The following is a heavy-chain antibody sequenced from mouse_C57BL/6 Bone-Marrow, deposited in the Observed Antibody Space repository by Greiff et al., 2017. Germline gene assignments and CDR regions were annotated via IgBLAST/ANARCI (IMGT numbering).Heavy chain of an antibody. Sequence: EVQLQQSGPVLVKPGASVKMSCKASGYTFTDYYMNWVKQSHGKSLEWIGVINPYNGGTSYNQKFKGKATLTVDKSSSTAYMELNSLTSEDSAVYYCARKNYSNCWYFDVWGTGTTVTVSS. V-gene: IGHV1-19*01. D-gene: IGHD2-5*01. J-gene: IGHJ1*03. CDR3: ARKNYSNCWYFDV. CDR1: GYTFTDYY. CDR2: INPYNGGT.